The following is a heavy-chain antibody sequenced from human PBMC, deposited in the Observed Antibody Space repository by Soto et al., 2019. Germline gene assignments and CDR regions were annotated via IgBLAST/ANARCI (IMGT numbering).Heavy chain of an antibody. J-gene: IGHJ4*02. CDR3: AKDRHPDGIWTFDF. V-gene: IGHV4-31*03. D-gene: IGHD3-9*01. CDR2: IYYSGST. CDR1: GGSISSGGYY. Sequence: SETLSLTCTVSGGSISSGGYYWSWIRQHPGKGLEWIGYIYYSGSTYYNPSLKGRVTISVDTSKNQFSLKLSSVTAADTAIYYCAKDRHPDGIWTFDFWGQGTLVTVSS.